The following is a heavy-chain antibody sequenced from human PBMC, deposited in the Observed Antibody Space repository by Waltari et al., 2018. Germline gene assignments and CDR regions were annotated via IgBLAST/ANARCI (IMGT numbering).Heavy chain of an antibody. D-gene: IGHD6-13*01. V-gene: IGHV3-23*04. CDR1: GFTFSSYA. Sequence: EVQLVESGGGLVQPGGSLRLSCAASGFTFSSYAMSWVRQAPGKGLEWVSAISGSGGSTYYADSVKGRFTISRDNSKNTLYLQMNSLRAEDTAVYYCARCEQLAVWEYYYYMDVWGKGTTVTVSS. J-gene: IGHJ6*03. CDR2: ISGSGGST. CDR3: ARCEQLAVWEYYYYMDV.